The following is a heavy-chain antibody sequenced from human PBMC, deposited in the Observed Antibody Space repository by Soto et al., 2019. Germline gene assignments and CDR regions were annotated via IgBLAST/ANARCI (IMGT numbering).Heavy chain of an antibody. V-gene: IGHV1-18*01. CDR1: GXTXXXXX. J-gene: IGHJ6*02. CDR2: ISGYNGNT. Sequence: QVQLVQSGAEVKKPGASVKVSCKSSGXTXXXXXXXXXXXXXXXXXXXMGWISGYNGNTNYEQKFQDRVTMXXDTXXXXXYMXXXXXXXXXXXXXXCAREGPRPXXYYGMDVWGQGTTVTVSS. D-gene: IGHD2-21*01. CDR3: AREGPRPXXYYGMDV.